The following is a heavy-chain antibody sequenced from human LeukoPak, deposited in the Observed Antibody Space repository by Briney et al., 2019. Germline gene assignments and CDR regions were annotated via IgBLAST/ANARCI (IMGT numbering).Heavy chain of an antibody. CDR2: VYWNDDN. CDR1: GFSLSDTAVG. D-gene: IGHD6-19*01. CDR3: THSSGWTTHF. Sequence: ESGPTLVNPTQTLTLTCTFSGFSLSDTAVGVHWIRRPPGKALEWLALVYWNDDNKYSPSLRSRLTVTKDSSKNQVVLTMTNMDPVDTATYYCTHSSGWTTHFWGQGILVTVSS. V-gene: IGHV2-5*01. J-gene: IGHJ4*02.